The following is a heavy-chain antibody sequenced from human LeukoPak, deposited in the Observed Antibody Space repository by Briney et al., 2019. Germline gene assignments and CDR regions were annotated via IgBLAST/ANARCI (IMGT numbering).Heavy chain of an antibody. CDR2: INHRGST. V-gene: IGHV4-34*01. CDR1: GGSFSGYY. J-gene: IGHJ5*02. CDR3: AREKRITMVRGVINWFDP. Sequence: KPSETLSLTCAVYGGSFSGYYWSWIRQPPGKGLEWIGEINHRGSTNYNPSLKSRVTISVDTSKNQFSLKLSSVTAADTAVYYCAREKRITMVRGVINWFDPWGQGTLVTVSS. D-gene: IGHD3-10*01.